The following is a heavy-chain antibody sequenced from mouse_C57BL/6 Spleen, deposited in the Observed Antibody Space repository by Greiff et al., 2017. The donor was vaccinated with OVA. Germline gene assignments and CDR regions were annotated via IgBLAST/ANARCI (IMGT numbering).Heavy chain of an antibody. J-gene: IGHJ1*03. CDR1: GYSITSGYY. D-gene: IGHD2-4*01. V-gene: IGHV3-6*01. CDR3: ARRITTRYFDV. Sequence: QLQESGPGLVKPSQSLSLTCSVTGYSITSGYYWNWIRQFPGNKLEWMGYISYDGSNNYNPSLKNRISITRDTSKNQFFLKLNSVTTEDTATYYCARRITTRYFDVWGTGTTVTVSS. CDR2: ISYDGSN.